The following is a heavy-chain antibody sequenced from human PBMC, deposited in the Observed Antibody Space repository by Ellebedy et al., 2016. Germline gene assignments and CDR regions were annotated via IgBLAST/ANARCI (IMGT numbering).Heavy chain of an antibody. CDR2: IYSGGST. J-gene: IGHJ4*02. CDR1: GFTVSSNY. CDR3: ASLGVVPATYYFDY. V-gene: IGHV3-66*01. Sequence: GESLKISCAASGFTVSSNYMSWVRQAPGKGLEWVSVIYSGGSTYYADSVKGRFTISRDNSKNTLYLQMNSLRAEDTAVYYCASLGVVPATYYFDYWGQGTLVTVSS. D-gene: IGHD2-2*01.